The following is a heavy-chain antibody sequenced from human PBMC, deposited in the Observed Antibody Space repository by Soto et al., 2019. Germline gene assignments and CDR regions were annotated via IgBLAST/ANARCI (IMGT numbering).Heavy chain of an antibody. V-gene: IGHV4-59*01. CDR1: GDSISSYY. D-gene: IGHD3-22*01. J-gene: IGHJ4*02. CDR2: LYYGRSA. Sequence: QVQLQESGPGLVKPSEALSLTCAVSGDSISSYYCMWIRQPPGKGLESIGYLYYGRSANYNPSLKSRVTLSVDTSKNQCSLTLSSMTAADTAVYYCVLRSMAVVPEYWGQGTLVTFSS. CDR3: VLRSMAVVPEY.